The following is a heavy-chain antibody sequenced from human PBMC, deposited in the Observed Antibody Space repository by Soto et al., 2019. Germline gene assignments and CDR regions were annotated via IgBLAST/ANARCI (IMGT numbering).Heavy chain of an antibody. CDR1: GLSLSNAKMG. D-gene: IGHD3-16*01. V-gene: IGHV2-26*01. Sequence: GSGPTPVYHTGTLTMTCTVSGLSLSNAKMGVSWIRQPPGKALEWLAHIFSNDEKSYSTSLKSRLTISKDTSKSQVVLTMTNMDPVDTATYYCARSHTPYDYIWGSENAFDIWGQGTIVTVSS. CDR2: IFSNDEK. CDR3: ARSHTPYDYIWGSENAFDI. J-gene: IGHJ3*02.